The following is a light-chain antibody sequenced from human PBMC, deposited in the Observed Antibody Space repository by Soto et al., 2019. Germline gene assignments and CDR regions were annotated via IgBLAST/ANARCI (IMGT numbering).Light chain of an antibody. CDR1: SSNIGANT. CDR3: AAWDDSLNGFV. V-gene: IGLV1-44*01. Sequence: QSVLTQPPSASGTPGQRVTISCSGSSSNIGANTVNWYQQLPGTAPKLLIYVDNQRPSGVPDRFSGSKSGTSASLAISGLQSEDEPDFYCAAWDDSLNGFVFGTGTKVTVL. CDR2: VDN. J-gene: IGLJ1*01.